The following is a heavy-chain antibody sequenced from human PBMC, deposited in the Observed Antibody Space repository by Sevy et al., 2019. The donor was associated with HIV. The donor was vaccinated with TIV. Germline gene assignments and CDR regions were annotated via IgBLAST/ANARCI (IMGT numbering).Heavy chain of an antibody. CDR1: GFTFSDYY. V-gene: IGHV3-72*01. J-gene: IGHJ4*02. Sequence: GGSLRLSCATSGFTFSDYYMDWVRQAPGKGLEWVGRIRNKPNIYTTEYAGCGKGRFNISRDDSKNSLYLQMNSLKTEDTAVYYCARVTAVADLYFDYWGQGTLVTVSS. CDR3: ARVTAVADLYFDY. CDR2: IRNKPNIYTT. D-gene: IGHD6-19*01.